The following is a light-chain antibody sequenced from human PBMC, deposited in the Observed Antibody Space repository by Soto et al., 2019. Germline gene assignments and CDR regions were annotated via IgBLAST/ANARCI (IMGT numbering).Light chain of an antibody. CDR2: GAS. CDR3: QQYGSSPRT. Sequence: EIVLTQSPGTLSLSPGERATLSCRASQSVSSSYLAWHQQKPGQAPRLLIYGASSRASGIPDRFSGSGSGTDFTLIISRLEPEDFAVYYCQQYGSSPRTFGQGTEVEIK. J-gene: IGKJ1*01. CDR1: QSVSSSY. V-gene: IGKV3-20*01.